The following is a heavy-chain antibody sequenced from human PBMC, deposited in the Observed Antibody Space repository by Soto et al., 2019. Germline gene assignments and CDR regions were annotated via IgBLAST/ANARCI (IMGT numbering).Heavy chain of an antibody. Sequence: QVHLVQSGAEVKKPGASVKVSCKGSGYGFTTYGITWVRQAPGQGLEWMAWISAHNGNTNYAQKVQGRVTVTRDTSTRTAYMELRSLRSDDTAVYYCARGRYGDYWGQGALVTVSS. CDR1: GYGFTTYG. CDR2: ISAHNGNT. J-gene: IGHJ4*02. D-gene: IGHD1-1*01. CDR3: ARGRYGDY. V-gene: IGHV1-18*01.